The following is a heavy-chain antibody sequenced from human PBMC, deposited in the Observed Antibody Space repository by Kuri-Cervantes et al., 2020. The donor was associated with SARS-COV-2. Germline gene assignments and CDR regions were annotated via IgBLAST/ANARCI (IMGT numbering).Heavy chain of an antibody. D-gene: IGHD3-22*01. CDR3: SRGLRYYDSSGYLGSFDP. CDR2: IYHTGSIYNSGST. J-gene: IGHJ5*02. Sequence: SQTLSLTCTVSGASIGIRNYDWGWIRQTPGMGLEWFGSIYHTGSIYNSGSTSYSPSLKSRVTMSVDTSKNQFSLTLSSVTAADTAVYYCSRGLRYYDSSGYLGSFDPWGQGTLVTVSS. CDR1: GASIGIRNYD. V-gene: IGHV4-61*05.